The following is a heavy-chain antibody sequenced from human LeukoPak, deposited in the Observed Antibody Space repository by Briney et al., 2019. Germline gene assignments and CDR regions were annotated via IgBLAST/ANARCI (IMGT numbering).Heavy chain of an antibody. J-gene: IGHJ5*02. V-gene: IGHV3-23*01. D-gene: IGHD3-16*01. CDR2: ISGRDGST. CDR3: AKSGGVRFDP. Sequence: PGGSLGLSCAASGFTFSTYAMSWVRQAPGKGPEWVSAISGRDGSTYYAESVKGRFTISRDNSKNTLYLQMNSLRAEDTAVYYCAKSGGVRFDPWGQGTLVTVSS. CDR1: GFTFSTYA.